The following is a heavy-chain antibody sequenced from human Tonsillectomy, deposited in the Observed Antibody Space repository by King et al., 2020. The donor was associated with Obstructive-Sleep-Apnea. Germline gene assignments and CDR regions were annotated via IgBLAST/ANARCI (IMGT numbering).Heavy chain of an antibody. Sequence: VQLVESGGGLVKPGGSLRLSCSASGFTFSTYSMNWIRQAPGKGLEWVSSISPGSTYIYYIDSVKGRFTISRDNAKNSLYLHMDSLRAEDTAVYYCARDFPPGYSGYETFDYWGQGTLVTVSS. CDR3: ARDFPPGYSGYETFDY. D-gene: IGHD5-12*01. CDR2: ISPGSTYI. J-gene: IGHJ4*02. CDR1: GFTFSTYS. V-gene: IGHV3-21*01.